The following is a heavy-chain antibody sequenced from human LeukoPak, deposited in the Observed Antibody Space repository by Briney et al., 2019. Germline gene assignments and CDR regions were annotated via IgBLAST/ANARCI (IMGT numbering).Heavy chain of an antibody. CDR3: ARDQTDYDYVWGSYRDGRSDAFDI. D-gene: IGHD3-16*02. CDR2: IYTSGST. Sequence: PSETLSLTCTVSGGSISSYYWSWIRQPPGKGLEWIGRIYTSGSTNYNPTLKSRVTMSVDTSKNQFSLKLSSVTAADTAVDYCARDQTDYDYVWGSYRDGRSDAFDIWGQGTMVTVSS. CDR1: GGSISSYY. J-gene: IGHJ3*02. V-gene: IGHV4-4*07.